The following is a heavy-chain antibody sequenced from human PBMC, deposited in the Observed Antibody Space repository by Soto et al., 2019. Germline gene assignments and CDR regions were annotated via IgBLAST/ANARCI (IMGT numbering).Heavy chain of an antibody. V-gene: IGHV4-34*01. J-gene: IGHJ3*02. D-gene: IGHD3-10*01. CDR1: GGSFSGYY. Sequence: SETLSLTCAVYGGSFSGYYWSWIRQPPGKGLEWIGEINHSGSTNYNPSLKNRVTISVDTSKNQFSLKLSFLTAADTAVYYCARGRGAFDIWGQGTMVTVSS. CDR3: ARGRGAFDI. CDR2: INHSGST.